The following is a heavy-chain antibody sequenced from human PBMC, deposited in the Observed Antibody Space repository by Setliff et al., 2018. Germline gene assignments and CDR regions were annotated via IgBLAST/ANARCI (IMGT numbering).Heavy chain of an antibody. CDR1: GGSISSSSYY. V-gene: IGHV4-39*07. J-gene: IGHJ4*02. Sequence: SETLSLTCTVSGGSISSSSYYWGWIRQPPGKGLEWLGSIYYSGSTYYNPSLKSRVTISVDTSKNQFSLKLSSVTAADTAVYYCARGRVEMATITPLYYWGQGTLVTVSS. CDR2: IYYSGST. CDR3: ARGRVEMATITPLYY. D-gene: IGHD5-12*01.